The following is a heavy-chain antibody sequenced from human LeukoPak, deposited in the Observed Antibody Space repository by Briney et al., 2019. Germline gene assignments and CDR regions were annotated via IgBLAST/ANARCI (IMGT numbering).Heavy chain of an antibody. V-gene: IGHV3-30*02. J-gene: IGHJ4*02. CDR2: IRYDGSNK. D-gene: IGHD2-21*01. CDR3: ARVLCGGDCYSGYDY. CDR1: GFTFSSYS. Sequence: PGGSLRLSCAASGFTFSSYSMNWVRQAPGKGLEWVAFIRYDGSNKYYADSVKGRFTISRDNAKNSLYLQMNSLRAEDTAVYYCARVLCGGDCYSGYDYWGQGTLVTVSS.